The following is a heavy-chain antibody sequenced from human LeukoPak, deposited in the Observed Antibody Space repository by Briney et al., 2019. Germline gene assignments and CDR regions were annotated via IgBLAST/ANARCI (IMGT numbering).Heavy chain of an antibody. V-gene: IGHV4-39*01. CDR3: ARYYYDSSGYLDY. CDR2: IYYSGST. Sequence: SETLSLTCTVSGGSISSSSYYWGWIRQPPGKGLEWIGSIYYSGSTYYNPSLKSRVTISVDTSKNQFSLKLSSVTAADTAVYYCARYYYDSSGYLDYWGQGTLVTVSS. CDR1: GGSISSSSYY. J-gene: IGHJ4*02. D-gene: IGHD3-22*01.